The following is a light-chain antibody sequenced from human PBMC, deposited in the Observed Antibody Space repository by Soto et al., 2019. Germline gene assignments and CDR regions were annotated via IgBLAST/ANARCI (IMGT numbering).Light chain of an antibody. J-gene: IGKJ1*01. V-gene: IGKV3-20*01. CDR3: QQYGTSPET. CDR1: QTVSSNF. Sequence: EMVLTQSPDTLFLSPGERATLSCRASQTVSSNFLAWYQQRPGQAPRLLIYGASSRAAGIPDRFSGSGSGTDCTITISRLEPEDLAVYSCQQYGTSPETFGQGTKVDIK. CDR2: GAS.